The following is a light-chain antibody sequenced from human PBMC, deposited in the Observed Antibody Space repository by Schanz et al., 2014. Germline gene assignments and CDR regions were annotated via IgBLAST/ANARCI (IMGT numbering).Light chain of an antibody. V-gene: IGKV3D-20*02. Sequence: EIVLTQSPGTLSFSPGERAALSCRASQTVTSNYLAWYQRKPGQAPRLLIYGASSRPTDIPGRFSGSGSGTDFTLTISSLQAEDVAVYYCQQRSKWPLSFGGGTKVEIK. CDR3: QQRSKWPLS. CDR1: QTVTSNY. CDR2: GAS. J-gene: IGKJ4*01.